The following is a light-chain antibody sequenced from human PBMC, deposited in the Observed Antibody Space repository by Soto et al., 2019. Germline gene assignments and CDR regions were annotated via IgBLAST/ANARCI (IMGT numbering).Light chain of an antibody. CDR2: SND. CDR3: AGWDDSLGGYV. V-gene: IGLV1-47*02. J-gene: IGLJ1*01. CDR1: SSNIGSNS. Sequence: QSVLTQSPSASGTPGQRMTISCSGSSSNIGSNSVYWYQQLPGSAPKLLMHSNDQRPSGVPDRFSGSRSGTSASLAVSGLRSEDGADYYCAGWDDSLGGYVFGPGTKLTVL.